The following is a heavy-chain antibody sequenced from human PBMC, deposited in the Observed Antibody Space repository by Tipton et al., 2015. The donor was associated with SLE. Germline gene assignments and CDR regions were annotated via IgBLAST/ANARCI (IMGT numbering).Heavy chain of an antibody. J-gene: IGHJ4*02. D-gene: IGHD6-19*01. V-gene: IGHV4-61*08. CDR2: IYYSGST. Sequence: TLSLTCTVSGGSIISGGYYWSWIRQHPGKGLEWIGYIYYSGSTNYNPSLKSRVTISVDTSKNQFSLKLSSVTAADTAVYYCAREYSSGWSYWGQGTLVTVSS. CDR1: GGSIISGGYY. CDR3: AREYSSGWSY.